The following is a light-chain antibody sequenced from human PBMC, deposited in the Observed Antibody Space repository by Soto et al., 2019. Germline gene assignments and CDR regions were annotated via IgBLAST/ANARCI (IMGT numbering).Light chain of an antibody. Sequence: DIQMTQSPSSLSASVGDRVTITCRASQGIGNDLGWYQQKPGKAPKRLIYGASILQSGVPSRFSGSGSGTAFTLTISSLQPDDFATYFCQQYDSYSKTFGQGTQLEIK. CDR1: QGIGND. CDR2: GAS. J-gene: IGKJ2*01. CDR3: QQYDSYSKT. V-gene: IGKV1-17*01.